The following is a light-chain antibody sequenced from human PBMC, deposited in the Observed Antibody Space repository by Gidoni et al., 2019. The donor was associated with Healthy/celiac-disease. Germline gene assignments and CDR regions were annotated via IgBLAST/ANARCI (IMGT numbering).Light chain of an antibody. CDR3: QQYGSSPYT. J-gene: IGKJ2*01. V-gene: IGKV3-20*01. CDR1: QRVSSSY. CDR2: GAS. Sequence: LTQSPGPLSSSPGERATLSCRASQRVSSSYLAWYQQKPGQAPMLLIYGASSRATGIPDRFSGSGSGTDFTLTISRLEPEDFAVYYCQQYGSSPYTFGQGTKLEIK.